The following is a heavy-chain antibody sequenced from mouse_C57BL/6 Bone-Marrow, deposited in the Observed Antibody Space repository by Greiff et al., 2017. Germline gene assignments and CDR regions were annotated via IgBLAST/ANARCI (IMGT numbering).Heavy chain of an antibody. J-gene: IGHJ2*01. D-gene: IGHD2-1*01. CDR2: IDPENGDT. CDR3: TTDGNYVEYYFDY. Sequence: EVQLQQSGAELVRPGASVKLSCTASGFNIKDDYMHWVKQRPAQGLEWIGWIDPENGDTEYASKFQGQATITADTSSNTAYLQLSSLTSEDTAVDYCTTDGNYVEYYFDYWGQGTTLTVSS. CDR1: GFNIKDDY. V-gene: IGHV14-4*01.